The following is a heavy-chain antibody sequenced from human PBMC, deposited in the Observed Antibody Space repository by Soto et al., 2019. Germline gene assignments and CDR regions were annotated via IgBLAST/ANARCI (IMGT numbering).Heavy chain of an antibody. J-gene: IGHJ4*02. CDR3: ARGRANYGSVNDPIYYFDS. Sequence: QVQLQQWGAGLLKPSETLSLTCAVYGGSFSGYYWSWIRQPPGKGLEWIGEINHSGSTNYNPSLKRRVTISVDTSKNQFSLKLSSVTAADTAVYYCARGRANYGSVNDPIYYFDSWGQGTLVTVSS. V-gene: IGHV4-34*01. D-gene: IGHD3-10*01. CDR1: GGSFSGYY. CDR2: INHSGST.